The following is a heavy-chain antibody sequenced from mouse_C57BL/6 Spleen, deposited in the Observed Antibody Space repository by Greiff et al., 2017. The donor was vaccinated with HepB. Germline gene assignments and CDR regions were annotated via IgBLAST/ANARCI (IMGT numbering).Heavy chain of an antibody. J-gene: IGHJ2*01. CDR3: ARDRDTTVVAPYYFDY. CDR2: ISDGGSYT. CDR1: GFTFSSYA. D-gene: IGHD1-1*01. Sequence: EVQRVESGGGLVKPGGSLKLSCAASGFTFSSYAMSWVRQTPEKRLEWVATISDGGSYTYYPDNVKGRFTISRDNAKNNLYLQRSHLKSEDTAMYYCARDRDTTVVAPYYFDYWGQGTTLTVSS. V-gene: IGHV5-4*01.